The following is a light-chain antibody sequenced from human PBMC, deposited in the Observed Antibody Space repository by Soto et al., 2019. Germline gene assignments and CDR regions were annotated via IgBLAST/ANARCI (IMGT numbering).Light chain of an antibody. CDR1: QTVTSN. J-gene: IGKJ1*01. Sequence: EIVMTQSPDTLSVSPGERVTLSCRASQTVTSNLAWYQQKPGQSPRLLIYGASTRATGIPARFSGSGPGTEFTLTISSLQPDDFATYYCQQYNNYSWTFGQGTKVDIK. V-gene: IGKV3-15*01. CDR3: QQYNNYSWT. CDR2: GAS.